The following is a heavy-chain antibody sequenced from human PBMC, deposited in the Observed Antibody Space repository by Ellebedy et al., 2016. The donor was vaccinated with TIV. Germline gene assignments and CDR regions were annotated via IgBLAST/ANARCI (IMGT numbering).Heavy chain of an antibody. CDR2: IHSGSSSI. D-gene: IGHD1-26*01. V-gene: IGHV3-48*02. CDR3: VSQGAFSGTYSYFDN. J-gene: IGHJ4*02. Sequence: GESLKISCAASGFTFRAFSMNWVRQAPGKGPEWVSYIHSGSSSILYADSVKGRFTISRDNDKNSLYLQMNSLRDEDTAVYYCVSQGAFSGTYSYFDNWGQGTLVTVSS. CDR1: GFTFRAFS.